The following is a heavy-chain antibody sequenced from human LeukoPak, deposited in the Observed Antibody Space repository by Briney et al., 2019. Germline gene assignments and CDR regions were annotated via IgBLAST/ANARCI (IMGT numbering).Heavy chain of an antibody. CDR2: ISGSGVST. D-gene: IGHD2-15*01. Sequence: GGSLRLSCAASGFTFNSYAMSWVRQAPGKGLEWVSGISGSGVSTYYADSVKGRFTISRDNSKNTLYLQVNILRAEDTAVYYCAKTPTYRYCSGGSCSYYFDYWGQGTLVTVSS. V-gene: IGHV3-23*01. CDR1: GFTFNSYA. CDR3: AKTPTYRYCSGGSCSYYFDY. J-gene: IGHJ4*02.